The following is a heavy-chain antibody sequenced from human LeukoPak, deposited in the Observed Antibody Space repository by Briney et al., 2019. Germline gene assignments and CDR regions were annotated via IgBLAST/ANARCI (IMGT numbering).Heavy chain of an antibody. V-gene: IGHV4-31*03. D-gene: IGHD5-18*01. Sequence: TASETLSLTCTVSGGSISSGGYYWSWIRQHPGKGLEWIGYIYYSGSTYYNPSLKSRVTISVDTSKNQFFLKLSPVTAADTAVYYCARVTAMAHSDYWGQGTLVTVSS. J-gene: IGHJ4*02. CDR1: GGSISSGGYY. CDR2: IYYSGST. CDR3: ARVTAMAHSDY.